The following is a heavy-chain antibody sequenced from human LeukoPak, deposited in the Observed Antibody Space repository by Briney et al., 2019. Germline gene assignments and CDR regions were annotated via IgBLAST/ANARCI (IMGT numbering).Heavy chain of an antibody. V-gene: IGHV3-30-3*01. CDR3: TTDRAVYDFWIGPLYDI. D-gene: IGHD3-3*01. CDR2: ISYDGSNK. J-gene: IGHJ3*02. CDR1: GFTFSSYA. Sequence: GRSLRLSCAASGFTFSSYAMHWVRQAPGKGLEWVAVISYDGSNKYYADSVKGRFTISRDNSKNTLYLQMNSLRAEDTAVYYCTTDRAVYDFWIGPLYDIWGQGTMVTVSS.